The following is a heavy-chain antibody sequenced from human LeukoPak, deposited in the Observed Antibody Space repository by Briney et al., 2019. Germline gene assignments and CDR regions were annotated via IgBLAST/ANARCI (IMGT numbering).Heavy chain of an antibody. CDR1: GFTFSDYS. J-gene: IGHJ5*02. CDR3: AKDPRIFPVRWFDT. CDR2: ISARSTTI. Sequence: TGGSLRLSCAASGFTFSDYSMSWIRQAPGKGLEWVSYISARSTTIYYADSVRGRFTISRDNAKNSLYLQMNSLRAEDTAVYYCAKDPRIFPVRWFDTWGKGTLVTVSS. V-gene: IGHV3-11*01. D-gene: IGHD4-17*01.